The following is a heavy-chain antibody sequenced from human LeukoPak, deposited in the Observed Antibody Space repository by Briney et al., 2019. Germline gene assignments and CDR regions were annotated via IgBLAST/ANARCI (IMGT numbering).Heavy chain of an antibody. CDR1: GFTFSSYS. J-gene: IGHJ4*02. CDR3: ASGDIVAFY. Sequence: PGGSLRLSCAASGFTFSSYSMNWVRQAPGKGLEWVSSISSSSSYIYYADSVKGRSTISRDNDKNSLYPQLTSLRPADTAVYYCASGDIVAFYWGQGTLVTVSS. V-gene: IGHV3-21*01. D-gene: IGHD5-12*01. CDR2: ISSSSSYI.